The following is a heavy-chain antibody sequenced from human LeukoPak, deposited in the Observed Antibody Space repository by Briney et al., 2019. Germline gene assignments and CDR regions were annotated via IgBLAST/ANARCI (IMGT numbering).Heavy chain of an antibody. CDR3: ARDPSYCSGGSCSDFYYYYGMDV. D-gene: IGHD2-15*01. CDR2: IWYDGSNK. CDR1: GFTFSSYG. V-gene: IGHV3-33*01. J-gene: IGHJ6*02. Sequence: GGSLRLSCAASGFTFSSYGMHWVRQAPGKGLEWVAVIWYDGSNKYYADSVKGRFTISRDNSKNTLYLQMNSLRAEDTAVYYCARDPSYCSGGSCSDFYYYYGMDVWGQGTTVTVSS.